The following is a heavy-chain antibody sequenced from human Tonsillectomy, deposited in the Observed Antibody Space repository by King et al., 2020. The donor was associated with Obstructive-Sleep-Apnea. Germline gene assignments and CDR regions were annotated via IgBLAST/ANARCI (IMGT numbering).Heavy chain of an antibody. D-gene: IGHD3-9*01. CDR2: IIFDGSNK. J-gene: IGHJ6*02. CDR1: GFTFSSYG. V-gene: IGHV3-30*18. CDR3: AKDFLELRYHTYYYYGMDV. Sequence: VQLVESGGGVVQPGRSLRLSCAGSGFTFSSYGMHWVRQAPGKGLEWVAVIIFDGSNKYYADSVKGRFTISRDNSRNTLYLQMNSLRVEDTAVYYCAKDFLELRYHTYYYYGMDVWGQGTTVTVS.